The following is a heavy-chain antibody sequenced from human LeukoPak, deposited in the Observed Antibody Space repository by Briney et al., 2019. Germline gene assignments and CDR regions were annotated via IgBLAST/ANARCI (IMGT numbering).Heavy chain of an antibody. Sequence: GGSLRLSCAASGFTFSSYEMNWVRQAPGKGLEWVSYISSSGSTIYYADSVKGRFTISRDNAKNSLYLQMNSLRAEDTAVYYCARVSSSSPNRRYYFDYWGQGTLVTVSS. CDR3: ARVSSSSPNRRYYFDY. V-gene: IGHV3-48*03. CDR1: GFTFSSYE. J-gene: IGHJ4*02. D-gene: IGHD6-13*01. CDR2: ISSSGSTI.